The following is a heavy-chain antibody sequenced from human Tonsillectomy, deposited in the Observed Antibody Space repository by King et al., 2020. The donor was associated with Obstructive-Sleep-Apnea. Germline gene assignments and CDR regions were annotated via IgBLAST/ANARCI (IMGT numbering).Heavy chain of an antibody. V-gene: IGHV4-30-4*01. CDR1: GASISTYDYY. D-gene: IGHD4-23*01. Sequence: VQLQESGPGRVKPSQTLSLTCTVSGASISTYDYYWSWIRQSPGKGLEWIGYVYHSGTTYYNPSLMSRVTISMDTAKDQFSLKLSFVTAADTALYYCARAPQWTTMVSKWYVERWGRGTRGTV. CDR3: ARAPQWTTMVSKWYVER. J-gene: IGHJ2*01. CDR2: VYHSGTT.